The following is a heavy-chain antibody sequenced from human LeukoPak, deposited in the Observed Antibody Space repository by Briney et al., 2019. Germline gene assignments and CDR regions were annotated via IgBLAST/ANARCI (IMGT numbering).Heavy chain of an antibody. V-gene: IGHV4-59*01. D-gene: IGHD5-18*01. CDR3: ARVLRAASWRSYDY. Sequence: SETLSLSCTVSGGSISSYYWSWIRQPPGKGLEWIGYIYYNGDTNYSPSLKSRVIISIDTSSNQFSLRLNSMTAADTAVYYCARVLRAASWRSYDYWGQGSLVTVSS. CDR2: IYYNGDT. CDR1: GGSISSYY. J-gene: IGHJ4*02.